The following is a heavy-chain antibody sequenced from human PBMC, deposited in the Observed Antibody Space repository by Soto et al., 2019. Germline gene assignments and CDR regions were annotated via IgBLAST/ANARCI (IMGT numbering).Heavy chain of an antibody. D-gene: IGHD2-8*01. J-gene: IGHJ6*02. Sequence: SVKVSCKASGGTFSSYAISWVRQAPGQGLEWMGGIIPIFGTANYAQKFQGRVTITADESTSTAYMELSSLRSEDTAVYYCAREYCTNGVCYNFRGRFSYGMDVWGQGTTVTVSS. CDR3: AREYCTNGVCYNFRGRFSYGMDV. CDR1: GGTFSSYA. CDR2: IIPIFGTA. V-gene: IGHV1-69*13.